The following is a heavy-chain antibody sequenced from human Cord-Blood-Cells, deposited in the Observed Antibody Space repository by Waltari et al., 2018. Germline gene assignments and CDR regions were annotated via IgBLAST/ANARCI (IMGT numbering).Heavy chain of an antibody. CDR2: NNPNSGGT. J-gene: IGHJ3*02. CDR3: ARDGYGGSAFDI. Sequence: QVQLVQSGAEVKKPGASVKVSCKASGYTFTGYYMHWVRQAPGQGREWKGLNNPNSGGTNYAQKFQGRVTMTRDTSISTAYMELSRLRSDDTAVYYCARDGYGGSAFDIWGQGTMVTVSS. CDR1: GYTFTGYY. V-gene: IGHV1-2*02. D-gene: IGHD2-15*01.